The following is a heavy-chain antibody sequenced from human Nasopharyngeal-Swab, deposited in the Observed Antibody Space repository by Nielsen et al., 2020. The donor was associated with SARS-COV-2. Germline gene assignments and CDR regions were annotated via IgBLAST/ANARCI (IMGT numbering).Heavy chain of an antibody. D-gene: IGHD1-26*01. V-gene: IGHV5-10-1*01. CDR3: ARGRPSSGSSAYYYYGMDV. CDR2: IDPSDSYT. Sequence: ESLKISCKGSGYTFTSYWISWVRQMLGKGLVRMWRIDPSDSYTNYNPSFQGHVTISVDKSISTAYLQWSSLKASDTAMYYCARGRPSSGSSAYYYYGMDVWGQGTTVTVSS. CDR1: GYTFTSYW. J-gene: IGHJ6*02.